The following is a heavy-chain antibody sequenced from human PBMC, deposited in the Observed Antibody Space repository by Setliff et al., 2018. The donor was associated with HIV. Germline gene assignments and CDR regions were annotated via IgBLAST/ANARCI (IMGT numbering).Heavy chain of an antibody. D-gene: IGHD3-22*01. V-gene: IGHV4-39*01. CDR2: LFYSGIT. CDR3: ARLAPSVDDYDSTNSGAEDAFDI. J-gene: IGHJ3*02. Sequence: PSETLSLTCTVSGGSVSSDTNYWDWIRQPPGKGLEWIGSLFYSGITYYTPSLKRRLTIAVDTSKNQFSLKLTSVSAADTAVYYCARLAPSVDDYDSTNSGAEDAFDIWGQGTMVTV. CDR1: GGSVSSDTNY.